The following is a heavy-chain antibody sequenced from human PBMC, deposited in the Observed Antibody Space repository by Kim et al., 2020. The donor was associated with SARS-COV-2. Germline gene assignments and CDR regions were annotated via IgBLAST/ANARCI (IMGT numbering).Heavy chain of an antibody. V-gene: IGHV4-39*01. J-gene: IGHJ4*02. CDR1: GGSISSSSYY. D-gene: IGHD5-18*01. CDR2: IYYSGST. Sequence: SETLSLTCTVSGGSISSSSYYWGWIRQPPGKGLEWIGSIYYSGSTYYNPSLKSRVTISVDTSKNQFSLKLSSVTAADTAVYYCARLWERGYSYGWYYFDYWGQGTLVTVSS. CDR3: ARLWERGYSYGWYYFDY.